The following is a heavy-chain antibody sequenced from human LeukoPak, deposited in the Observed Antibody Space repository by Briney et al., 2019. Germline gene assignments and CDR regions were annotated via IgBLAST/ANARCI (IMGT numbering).Heavy chain of an antibody. V-gene: IGHV3-53*01. Sequence: GGSLRLSCAASGFTFSSYAKSWVRQAPGKGLEWVSVIYSGGGTYYANTVKGRFTISRDNSKNTLSLQMNSLRAEDTAVYFCARGPGPSVSHAFDIWGQGTMVTVSS. D-gene: IGHD7-27*01. CDR1: GFTFSSYA. J-gene: IGHJ3*02. CDR3: ARGPGPSVSHAFDI. CDR2: IYSGGGT.